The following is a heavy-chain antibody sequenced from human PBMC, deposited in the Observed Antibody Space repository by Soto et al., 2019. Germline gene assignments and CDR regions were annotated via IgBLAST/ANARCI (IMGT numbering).Heavy chain of an antibody. J-gene: IGHJ6*02. CDR1: GGTFSSYA. Sequence: SVKVSCKASGGTFSSYAISWVRQAPGQGLEWMGGIIPIFGTANYAQKFQGRVTITADESTSTAYMELSSLGSEDTAVYYCARGERFLEWLFPARDYYYYGMDVWGQGTTVTVSS. D-gene: IGHD3-3*01. CDR3: ARGERFLEWLFPARDYYYYGMDV. CDR2: IIPIFGTA. V-gene: IGHV1-69*13.